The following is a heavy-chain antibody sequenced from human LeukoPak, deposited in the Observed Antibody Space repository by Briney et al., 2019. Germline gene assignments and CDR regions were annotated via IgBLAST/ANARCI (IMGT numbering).Heavy chain of an antibody. CDR2: INHSGST. J-gene: IGHJ4*02. CDR3: ARLVRGVFPIDY. CDR1: GGSFSGYY. Sequence: PSETLSLTCAVYGGSFSGYYWSWICQPPGKGLEWIGEINHSGSTNYNPSLKSRVTISVDTSKNQFSLKLSSVTAADTAVYYCARLVRGVFPIDYWGQGTLVTVSS. D-gene: IGHD3-10*01. V-gene: IGHV4-34*01.